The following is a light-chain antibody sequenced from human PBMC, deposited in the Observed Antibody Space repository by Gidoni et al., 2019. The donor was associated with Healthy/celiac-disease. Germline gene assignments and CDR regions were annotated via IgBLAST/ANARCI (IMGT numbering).Light chain of an antibody. V-gene: IGKV3-11*01. J-gene: IGKJ1*01. Sequence: EIVLTQSPATLSLSPGERATLSCRASQSVSSYLAWYQQKPGQAPRLLIYDASNRATGIPARFSGSGSGTDFTLTISSLEPEDFAVYYCQQRSNWWTFXXXTKVEIK. CDR3: QQRSNWWT. CDR2: DAS. CDR1: QSVSSY.